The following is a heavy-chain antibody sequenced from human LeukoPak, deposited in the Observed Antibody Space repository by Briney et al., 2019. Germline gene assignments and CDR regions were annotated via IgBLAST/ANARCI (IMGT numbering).Heavy chain of an antibody. CDR3: ARETIGLRGYFDY. V-gene: IGHV3-20*04. CDR1: GFTVSSNY. CDR2: INWNGGST. D-gene: IGHD3/OR15-3a*01. J-gene: IGHJ4*02. Sequence: GGSLRLSCAASGFTVSSNYMNWVRQAPGKGLEWVSGINWNGGSTGYADSVKGRFTISRDNAKNSLYLQMNSLRAEDTALYYCARETIGLRGYFDYWGQGTLVTVSS.